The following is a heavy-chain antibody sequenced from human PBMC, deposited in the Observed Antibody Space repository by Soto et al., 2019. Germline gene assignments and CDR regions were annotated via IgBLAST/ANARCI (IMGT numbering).Heavy chain of an antibody. D-gene: IGHD2-2*01. J-gene: IGHJ6*02. CDR1: GFTFSSYW. CDR2: IKQDGNEK. CDR3: ARDPNIVLVPAALRSYYYYYGMDV. V-gene: IGHV3-7*01. Sequence: GGSLRLSCAASGFTFSSYWMSWVRQATEKGLEWVANIKQDGNEKYYVDSEKGRFTISRDNAKNSLYLQMNSLRAEDTAVYYCARDPNIVLVPAALRSYYYYYGMDVWGQGTTVTVSS.